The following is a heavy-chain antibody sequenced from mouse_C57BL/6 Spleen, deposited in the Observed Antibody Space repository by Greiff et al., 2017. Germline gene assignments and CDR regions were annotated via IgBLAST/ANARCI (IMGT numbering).Heavy chain of an antibody. CDR1: GFTFSNYW. D-gene: IGHD2-4*01. CDR2: IRLKSDNYAT. CDR3: THYDWEDFDY. Sequence: EVQLVESGGGLVQPGGSLKLSCVASGFTFSNYWMNWVRQSPEKGLEWVAQIRLKSDNYATPYAESVKGRFTISRDETNSSVYLQMNNLRAEDTGNYYCTHYDWEDFDYWGQGTTLTVSS. J-gene: IGHJ2*01. V-gene: IGHV6-3*01.